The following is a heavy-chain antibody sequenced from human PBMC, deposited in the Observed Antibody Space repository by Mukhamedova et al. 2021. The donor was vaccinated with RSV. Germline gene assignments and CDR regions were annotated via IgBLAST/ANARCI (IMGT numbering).Heavy chain of an antibody. D-gene: IGHD4-23*01. Sequence: EWMGIIYPGDSDTRYSPSFQGQVIISVDKSVNTAYLQWSSLKVSDTAMYYCARQHPGYQLRALYIWGQGTMVT. V-gene: IGHV5-51*01. CDR2: IYPGDSDT. J-gene: IGHJ3*02. CDR3: ARQHPGYQLRALYI.